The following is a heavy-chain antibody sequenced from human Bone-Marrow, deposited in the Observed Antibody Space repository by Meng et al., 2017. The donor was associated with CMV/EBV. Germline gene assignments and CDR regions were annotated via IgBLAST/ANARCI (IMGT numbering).Heavy chain of an antibody. J-gene: IGHJ6*02. D-gene: IGHD1-7*01. CDR1: GFIVNNNY. V-gene: IGHV3-66*02. CDR2: IYSGGST. CDR3: ARDKGGTTWGAGYYYGMDV. Sequence: GGSLRLSCAASGFIVNNNYMTWVRQAPGKGLEWVSVIYSGGSTYYADSVKGRFTISRDNSKNTLYLQMNSLRAEDTAVYYCARDKGGTTWGAGYYYGMDVWGQGTTVTVSS.